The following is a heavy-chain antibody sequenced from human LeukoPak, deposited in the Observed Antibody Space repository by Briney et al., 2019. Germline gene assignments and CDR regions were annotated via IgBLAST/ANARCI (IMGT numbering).Heavy chain of an antibody. J-gene: IGHJ4*02. Sequence: KTSETLSLTCTVSGDSVTTYYWSWIRQPPGKGLEWIGYIYYSGSTNYNPSLKSRVTISVDTSKNQFSLKLSSVTAADTAVYYCARDPREYYYDSWGQGTLVTVSS. CDR2: IYYSGST. V-gene: IGHV4-59*02. CDR1: GDSVTTYY. D-gene: IGHD3-22*01. CDR3: ARDPREYYYDS.